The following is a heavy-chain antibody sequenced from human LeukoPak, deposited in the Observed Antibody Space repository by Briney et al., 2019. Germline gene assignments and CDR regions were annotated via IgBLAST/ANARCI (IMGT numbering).Heavy chain of an antibody. V-gene: IGHV3-23*01. CDR1: GFTFSSYA. D-gene: IGHD3-3*01. J-gene: IGHJ4*02. CDR2: ISGSGGST. CDR3: AKDRTTYYDFWSGYYSGGFDY. Sequence: GGSLRLSCAASGFTFSSYAMSWVRQAPGKGLEWVSAISGSGGSTYYADSVKGRFTISRDNSKNTLYLQMNSPRAEDTAVYYCAKDRTTYYDFWSGYYSGGFDYWGQGTLVTVSS.